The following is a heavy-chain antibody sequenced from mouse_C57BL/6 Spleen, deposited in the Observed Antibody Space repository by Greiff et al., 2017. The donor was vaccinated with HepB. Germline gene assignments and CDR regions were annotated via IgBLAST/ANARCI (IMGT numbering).Heavy chain of an antibody. CDR2: INPGSGGT. V-gene: IGHV1-54*01. J-gene: IGHJ2*01. D-gene: IGHD2-4*01. Sequence: QVQLQQSGAELVRPGTSVKVSCKASGYAFTNYLIEWVKQRPGQGLEWIGVINPGSGGTNYNEKFKGKATLTADKSSSTAYMQLSSLTSEDSAVYFCARYGGYDYAFDYWGQGTTLTVSS. CDR3: ARYGGYDYAFDY. CDR1: GYAFTNYL.